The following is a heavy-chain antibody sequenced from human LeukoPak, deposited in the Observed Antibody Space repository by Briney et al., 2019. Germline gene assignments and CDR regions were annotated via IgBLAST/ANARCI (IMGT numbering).Heavy chain of an antibody. J-gene: IGHJ4*02. D-gene: IGHD6-19*01. Sequence: PGGSLRLSCAASGFTFRSYSMNWVRQAPGKGLEWLSSISSSSSYIYYADSVKGRFTISRDNAKNSLYLQMNSLRAEDTAVYYCARDRIINWYSSGLGDYWGQGTLVTVSS. CDR3: ARDRIINWYSSGLGDY. CDR2: ISSSSSYI. CDR1: GFTFRSYS. V-gene: IGHV3-21*01.